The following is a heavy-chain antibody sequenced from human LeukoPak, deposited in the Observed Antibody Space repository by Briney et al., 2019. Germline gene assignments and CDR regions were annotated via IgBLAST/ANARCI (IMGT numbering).Heavy chain of an antibody. CDR2: IPATGYNT. D-gene: IGHD6-13*01. CDR3: AKDALAAAGTREATLFFHH. CDR1: GFTFSNYA. V-gene: IGHV3-23*01. J-gene: IGHJ1*01. Sequence: GGSLRLSRAASGFTFSNYAMSWVRQAPGKGLEWVYSIPATGYNTYHADSVKGRFTTSRDNSKNTVYLQVNSLRAEDSAIYYCAKDALAAAGTREATLFFHHWGQGTLVTVSS.